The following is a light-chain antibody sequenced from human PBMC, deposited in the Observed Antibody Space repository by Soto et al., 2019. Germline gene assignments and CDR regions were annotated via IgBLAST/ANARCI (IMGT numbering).Light chain of an antibody. CDR1: QSVTSTH. V-gene: IGKV3-15*01. Sequence: EIVMTQYPATLSVSPGERATVSCRASQSVTSTHLAWYQQKPGQAPRLLIYGASTRATGIPARFSGSGSGTEFTLTISSLQSEDFAVYYCQQFNNWPTFGQGTRLEIK. CDR3: QQFNNWPT. CDR2: GAS. J-gene: IGKJ5*01.